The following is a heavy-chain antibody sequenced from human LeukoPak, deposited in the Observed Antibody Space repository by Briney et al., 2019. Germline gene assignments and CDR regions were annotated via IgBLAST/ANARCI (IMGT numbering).Heavy chain of an antibody. D-gene: IGHD3-3*02. CDR2: INPNTGDT. Sequence: ASVEVSCKASGYTFTGHYMHWVRQAPGQGLEWMGWINPNTGDTNYAQKFQDRVSMTRDTSINTAYMELHRLRSDDTALYYCARGSLAIFDWLDSWGQGTLVTVSS. J-gene: IGHJ5*01. V-gene: IGHV1-2*02. CDR3: ARGSLAIFDWLDS. CDR1: GYTFTGHY.